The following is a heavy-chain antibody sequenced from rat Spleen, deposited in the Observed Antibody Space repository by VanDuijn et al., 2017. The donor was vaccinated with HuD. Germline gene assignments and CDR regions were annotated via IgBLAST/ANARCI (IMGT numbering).Heavy chain of an antibody. V-gene: IGHV5-7*01. CDR3: TRLYYSNWFAY. Sequence: EVQLVESGGGLVQPGRSLTLSCAASGFTFSDYDMAWVRQAPTKGLEWVASISHDGSSTYYRGSVKGRFTISRDNARSTLYLQMDSLRSEDTATYYCTRLYYSNWFAYWGQGTLVAVSS. CDR2: ISHDGSST. CDR1: GFTFSDYD. D-gene: IGHD1-1*01. J-gene: IGHJ3*01.